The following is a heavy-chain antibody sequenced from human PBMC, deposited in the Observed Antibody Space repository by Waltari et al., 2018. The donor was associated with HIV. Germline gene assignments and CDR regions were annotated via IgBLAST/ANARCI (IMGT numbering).Heavy chain of an antibody. Sequence: DVQLVESGGGLVKPGGSLRLACAGSGFSFSYYSMNWVRQAPGKGLEWVSSISRDSRYIYYADSVKGRFTTSRDNARNSLFLQMNSLRADDRAVYYCVRGGEGTYGDHWGQGTLVTVSS. CDR2: ISRDSRYI. CDR1: GFSFSYYS. CDR3: VRGGEGTYGDH. D-gene: IGHD3-16*01. V-gene: IGHV3-21*01. J-gene: IGHJ4*02.